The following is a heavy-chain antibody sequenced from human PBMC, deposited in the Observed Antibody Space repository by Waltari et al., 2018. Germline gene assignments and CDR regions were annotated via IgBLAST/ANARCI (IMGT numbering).Heavy chain of an antibody. Sequence: QLQLQESGPGLVKPSETLSLTCTVSGGSISSSSYYWGWIRQPPGKGLEWIGSIYYSGSTYYNPAPKGRVTISVDTAKNQFSLKLSSVTAADTAVYYCARGRDMTTGSHFDYWGQGTLVTVSS. J-gene: IGHJ4*02. D-gene: IGHD4-17*01. CDR1: GGSISSSSYY. CDR3: ARGRDMTTGSHFDY. V-gene: IGHV4-39*01. CDR2: IYYSGST.